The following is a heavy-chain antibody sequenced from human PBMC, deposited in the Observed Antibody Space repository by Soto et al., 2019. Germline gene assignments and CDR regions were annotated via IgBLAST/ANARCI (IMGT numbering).Heavy chain of an antibody. CDR2: IYTSGST. V-gene: IGHV4-4*07. CDR3: ARGGSSSWYNWFDP. CDR1: GGSISSYY. J-gene: IGHJ5*02. Sequence: QVQLQESGPGLVKPSETLSLTCTVSGGSISSYYWSWIRQPAGKGLEWIGRIYTSGSTNYNPSLKSRVTMSVDTSKNQFSLKLRSVTAADTAVDYCARGGSSSWYNWFDPWGQGTLVTVSS. D-gene: IGHD6-13*01.